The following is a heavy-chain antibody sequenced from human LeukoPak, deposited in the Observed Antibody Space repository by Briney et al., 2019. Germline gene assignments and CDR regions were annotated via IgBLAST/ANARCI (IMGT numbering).Heavy chain of an antibody. D-gene: IGHD2-21*01. CDR2: IYFSGNT. V-gene: IGHV4-39*07. Sequence: SETLSLTCTVTGDSITSTSYYWGWIRQPPGKGLEWIGNIYFSGNTFYNPSLKSRVTISTDTSKNQFSLTVTSVTAADTAVYYCATLAYRDDYWGQGTLVTVSS. J-gene: IGHJ4*02. CDR3: ATLAYRDDY. CDR1: GDSITSTSYY.